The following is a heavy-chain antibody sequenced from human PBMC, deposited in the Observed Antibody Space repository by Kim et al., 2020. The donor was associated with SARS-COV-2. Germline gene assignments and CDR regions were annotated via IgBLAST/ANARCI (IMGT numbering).Heavy chain of an antibody. V-gene: IGHV3-74*01. CDR3: ARGAIAAAGSGLLDY. D-gene: IGHD6-13*01. CDR2: INSDGSST. Sequence: GGSLRLSCAASGFTFSSYWMHWVRQAPGKGLAWVSRINSDGSSTSYADSVKGRFTISRDNAKNTLYLQMNSLRAEDTAVYYCARGAIAAAGSGLLDYWGQGTLVTVSS. J-gene: IGHJ4*02. CDR1: GFTFSSYW.